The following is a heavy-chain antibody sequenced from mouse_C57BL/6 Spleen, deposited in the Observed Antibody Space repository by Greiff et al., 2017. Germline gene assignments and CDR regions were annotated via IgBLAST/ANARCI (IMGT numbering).Heavy chain of an antibody. Sequence: QVQLQQSGPELVKPGASVTISCKASGYAFSSSWMNWVKQRPGKGLEWIGRIYPGDGDTNYNGKFKGKATLTADKSSSPAYMQLSSLTSEDSAVYFCARSSYYGSSYYFDYWGQGTTLTVSS. J-gene: IGHJ2*01. CDR1: GYAFSSSW. V-gene: IGHV1-82*01. D-gene: IGHD1-1*01. CDR2: IYPGDGDT. CDR3: ARSSYYGSSYYFDY.